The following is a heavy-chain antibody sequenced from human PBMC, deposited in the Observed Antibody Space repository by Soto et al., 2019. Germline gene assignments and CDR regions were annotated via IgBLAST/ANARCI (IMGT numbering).Heavy chain of an antibody. D-gene: IGHD2-2*01. CDR1: GFTFSTYW. CDR2: INSDASHT. J-gene: IGHJ5*02. V-gene: IGHV3-74*01. CDR3: VRDGNCMTTSCYGNWCDP. Sequence: GWSLRLSCAASGFTFSTYWLQWILQVPGTGLEWVSRINSDASHTYYADSVKGLFTISRDNAKNTLHLEMNSLRAEDTAAYYCVRDGNCMTTSCYGNWCDPWGQGTLVTV.